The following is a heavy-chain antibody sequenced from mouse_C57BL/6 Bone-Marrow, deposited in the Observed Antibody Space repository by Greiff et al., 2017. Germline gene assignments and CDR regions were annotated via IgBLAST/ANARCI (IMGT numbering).Heavy chain of an antibody. CDR1: GFTFSSYG. J-gene: IGHJ4*01. D-gene: IGHD4-1*02. CDR3: ARPQLRAMDY. CDR2: ISSGGSYT. V-gene: IGHV5-6*01. Sequence: EVQLVESGGDLVKPGGSLKLSCAASGFTFSSYGMSWVRQTPDQSLEWVAKISSGGSYTYYTDSVKGRFTISRDKATNTPYLQLSSLTSEDTAVFYGARPQLRAMDYWGQGTSVTVSS.